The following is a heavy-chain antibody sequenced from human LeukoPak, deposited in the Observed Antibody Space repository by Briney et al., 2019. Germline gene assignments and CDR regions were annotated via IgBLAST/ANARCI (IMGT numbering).Heavy chain of an antibody. J-gene: IGHJ4*02. D-gene: IGHD1-14*01. CDR2: IYHSGST. CDR3: ARGSSGIRFDY. CDR1: GGSISSGGYP. Sequence: SETLSLTCAVSGGSISSGGYPWSWIRQPPGKGLEWIGYIYHSGSTYYNPSLKSRVTISVDRSKNQFSLKLSSVTAADTAVYYCARGSSGIRFDYWGQGTLVTVSS. V-gene: IGHV4-30-2*01.